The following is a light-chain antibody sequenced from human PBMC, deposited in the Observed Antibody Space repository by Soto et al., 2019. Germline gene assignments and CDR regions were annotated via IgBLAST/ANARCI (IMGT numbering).Light chain of an antibody. CDR3: CSYAGTSYAGIYNVL. V-gene: IGLV2-11*01. CDR1: SSDVGAYNY. Sequence: QSALTQPRSVSGSPGQSVTISCTGTSSDVGAYNYVAWYQQHPGKAPKLIIYDVTKRPSGVPDRVSGSKSGNTASLTISGLQAEDEADYYCCSYAGTSYAGIYNVLFGGGTKLTVL. J-gene: IGLJ3*02. CDR2: DVT.